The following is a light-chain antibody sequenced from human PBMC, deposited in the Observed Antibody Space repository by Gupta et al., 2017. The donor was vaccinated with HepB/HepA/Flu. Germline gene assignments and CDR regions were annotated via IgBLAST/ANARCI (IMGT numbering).Light chain of an antibody. CDR2: GAS. V-gene: IGKV3-20*01. J-gene: IGKJ1*01. Sequence: EIVLTQSPGTLSLSPGERVTLSCRASQSVSYRYLTWYQQKPGQAPRLLIYGASNSATGIPDRFSGSGSETDFTLTISRLVPEDFAVYYCQQDGSSSWTFGQGTKVEI. CDR3: QQDGSSSWT. CDR1: QSVSYRY.